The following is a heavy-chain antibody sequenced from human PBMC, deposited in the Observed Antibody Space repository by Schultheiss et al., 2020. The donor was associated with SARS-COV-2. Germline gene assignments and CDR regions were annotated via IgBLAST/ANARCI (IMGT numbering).Heavy chain of an antibody. D-gene: IGHD3-22*01. CDR1: GFTFSSYW. CDR3: AKDRPDNYDSSGQDY. J-gene: IGHJ4*02. V-gene: IGHV3-74*01. CDR2: INSDGSST. Sequence: GGSLRLSCAASGFTFSSYWMHWVRQAPGKGLVWVSRINSDGSSTSYADSVKGRFTISRDNAKNTLYLQMNSLRAEDTAVYYCAKDRPDNYDSSGQDYWGQGTLVTVSS.